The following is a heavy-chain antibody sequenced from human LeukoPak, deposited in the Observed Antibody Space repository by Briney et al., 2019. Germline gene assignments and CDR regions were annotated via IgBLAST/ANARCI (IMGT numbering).Heavy chain of an antibody. CDR2: IYPGDSDT. D-gene: IGHD6-13*01. CDR1: GYSFTSYW. V-gene: IGHV5-51*01. Sequence: GESLKISCKGSGYSFTSYWIGWVRQMPGKGLEWMGIIYPGDSDTRYSPSFQGQVTISADKSISTAYLQWSSLKASDTAMYYCARHRGSSWYGGYYYYGMDVWGQGTRSPSP. J-gene: IGHJ6*02. CDR3: ARHRGSSWYGGYYYYGMDV.